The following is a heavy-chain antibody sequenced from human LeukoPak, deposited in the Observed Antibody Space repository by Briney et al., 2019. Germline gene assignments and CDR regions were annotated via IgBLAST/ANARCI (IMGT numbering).Heavy chain of an antibody. D-gene: IGHD1-26*01. CDR1: GYSIRSGYY. J-gene: IGHJ1*01. V-gene: IGHV4-38-2*01. CDR3: EMRSGSYRAGAEYFQH. Sequence: PSETLSLTCAVSGYSIRSGYYCGWIRQSPGKGLEWIGSIYHSGSTYYNPSLKSRVTISVDTSKNHFSLRLSSVTAADTAVYSWEMRSGSYRAGAEYFQHWGQGTLVTVSS. CDR2: IYHSGST.